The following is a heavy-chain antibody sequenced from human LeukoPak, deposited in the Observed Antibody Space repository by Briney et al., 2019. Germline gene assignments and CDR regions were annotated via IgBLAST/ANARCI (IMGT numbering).Heavy chain of an antibody. D-gene: IGHD5-18*01. CDR2: IYHSGST. CDR1: GGSISSNW. J-gene: IGHJ4*02. Sequence: PSETLSLTCAVSGGSISSNWWSWVRQPPGKGLEWIGEIYHSGSTNYNPSLKSRVTISVDTSKNQFSLKLSSVTAADTAVYYCARAGGDTAMVTVDYWGQGTLVTVSS. CDR3: ARAGGDTAMVTVDY. V-gene: IGHV4-4*02.